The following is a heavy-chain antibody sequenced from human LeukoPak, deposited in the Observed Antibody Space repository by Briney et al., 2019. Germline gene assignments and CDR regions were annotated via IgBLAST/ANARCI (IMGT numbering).Heavy chain of an antibody. J-gene: IGHJ6*03. CDR1: GGSISSSSYY. D-gene: IGHD6-19*01. CDR2: IYYSGST. Sequence: SETLSLTCTVSGGSISSSSYYWGWIRQPPGKGLEWIGSIYYSGSTNYNPSLKSRVTISVDTSKNQFSLKLSSVTAADTAVYYCARLRAVAKRIGPGYYYYMDVWGKGTTVTVSS. V-gene: IGHV4-39*07. CDR3: ARLRAVAKRIGPGYYYYMDV.